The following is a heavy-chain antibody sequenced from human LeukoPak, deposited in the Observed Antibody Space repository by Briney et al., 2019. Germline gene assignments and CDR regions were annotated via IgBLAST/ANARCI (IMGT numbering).Heavy chain of an antibody. CDR1: GFTFSSYC. D-gene: IGHD3-22*01. Sequence: GGSLRLSCAASGFTFSSYCMSCVSQPPGKGLEWVSSIISGSRYIYYADSVKGRFTISRDNAKNSLYLQMNKLRAEDTAVYYCARASDSSGYYSYFDHWGRGTLVTVSS. J-gene: IGHJ1*01. CDR2: IISGSRYI. CDR3: ARASDSSGYYSYFDH. V-gene: IGHV3-21*01.